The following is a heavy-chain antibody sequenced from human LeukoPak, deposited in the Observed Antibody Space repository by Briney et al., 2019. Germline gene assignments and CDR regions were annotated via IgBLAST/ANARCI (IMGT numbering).Heavy chain of an antibody. J-gene: IGHJ3*02. CDR1: GFTFSSYW. Sequence: GGSLRLSCAASGFTFSSYWMSWVRQAPGKGLEWVANIKQDGSEKYYVDFVKGRFTISRDNAKNSLYLQMNSLRAEDTAVYYCASIAAAGTGSAFDIWGQGTMVTVSS. D-gene: IGHD6-13*01. V-gene: IGHV3-7*01. CDR2: IKQDGSEK. CDR3: ASIAAAGTGSAFDI.